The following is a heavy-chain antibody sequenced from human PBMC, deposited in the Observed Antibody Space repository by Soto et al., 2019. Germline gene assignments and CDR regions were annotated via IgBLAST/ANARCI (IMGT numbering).Heavy chain of an antibody. CDR2: INHSGST. V-gene: IGHV4-34*01. D-gene: IGHD2-21*02. J-gene: IGHJ4*02. CDR1: GGSFSGYY. Sequence: ASETLSLTCAVYGGSFSGYYWSWIRQPPGKGLEWIGEINHSGSTNYNPSLKSRVTISVDTSKNQFSLKLSSVTAADTAVYYCARDHPDCGGDCYYYWGQGTLVTVSS. CDR3: ARDHPDCGGDCYYY.